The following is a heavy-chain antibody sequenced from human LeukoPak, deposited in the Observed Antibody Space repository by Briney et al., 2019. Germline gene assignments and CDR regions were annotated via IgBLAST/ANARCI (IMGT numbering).Heavy chain of an antibody. CDR1: GFTFSSYA. V-gene: IGHV3-30-3*01. Sequence: GGSLRLSCAASGFTFSSYAMHWVRQAPGKGLEWVAVISYDGSNKYYADSVKGQFTISRDNSKNTLYLQMNSLRAEDTAVYYCARDGAFYYDILTGYYPDYWGQGTLVTVSS. J-gene: IGHJ4*02. CDR2: ISYDGSNK. D-gene: IGHD3-9*01. CDR3: ARDGAFYYDILTGYYPDY.